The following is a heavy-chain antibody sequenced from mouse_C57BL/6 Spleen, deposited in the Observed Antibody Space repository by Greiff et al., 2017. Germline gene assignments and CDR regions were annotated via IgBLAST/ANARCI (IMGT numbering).Heavy chain of an antibody. D-gene: IGHD1-1*01. J-gene: IGHJ4*01. CDR1: GFTFSDAW. Sequence: EVKLQESGGGLVQPGGSMKLSCAASGFTFSDAWMDWVRQSPEKGLEWVAEIRNKANNHATYYAESVKGRFTISRDDSKSSVYLQMNSLRAEDTCIYYCTRPGYYGSSYSYAMDYWGQGTSVTVSS. CDR3: TRPGYYGSSYSYAMDY. V-gene: IGHV6-6*01. CDR2: IRNKANNHAT.